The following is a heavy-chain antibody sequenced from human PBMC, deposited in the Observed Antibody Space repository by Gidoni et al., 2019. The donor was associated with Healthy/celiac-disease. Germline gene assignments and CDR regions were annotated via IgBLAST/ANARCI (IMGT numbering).Heavy chain of an antibody. J-gene: IGHJ2*01. CDR2: IYPGDSDT. V-gene: IGHV5-51*01. D-gene: IGHD1-26*01. CDR3: ARPSSGSYLAYWYFDL. Sequence: EVQLVQSGAEVNKPGESLKLSCMGSGYSFTSYWIGWVRQMPGKGLDGMGIIYPGDSDTRYSPSFQGQVTISDDKSISTAYLQWSSLKASDTAMYYCARPSSGSYLAYWYFDLWGRGTLVTVSS. CDR1: GYSFTSYW.